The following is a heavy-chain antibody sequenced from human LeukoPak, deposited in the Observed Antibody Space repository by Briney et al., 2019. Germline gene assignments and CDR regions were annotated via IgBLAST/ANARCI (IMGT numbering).Heavy chain of an antibody. CDR2: IYTSGST. Sequence: SETLSLTCTVSGGSISSYYWSWIRQPAGKGLEWIGRIYTSGSTNYNPSLKSRVTMSVDTSKNQFSLKLSSVTAADTAVYYCARVLIEQLSPEGWFDPWGQGTLVTVSS. CDR3: ARVLIEQLSPEGWFDP. V-gene: IGHV4-4*07. J-gene: IGHJ5*02. D-gene: IGHD6-6*01. CDR1: GGSISSYY.